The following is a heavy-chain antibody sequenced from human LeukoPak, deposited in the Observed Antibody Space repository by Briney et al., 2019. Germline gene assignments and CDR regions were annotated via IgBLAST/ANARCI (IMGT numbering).Heavy chain of an antibody. D-gene: IGHD2-15*01. Sequence: GGSLRLSCVASGFTFSSHWMHWVRQGPGKGLEWVSVLYSDGRTYYADSVKGRFTISRDTSKNTLYLQVNSLRAEDTAVYYCARGGGYYPIDYWGQGTLVTVSS. J-gene: IGHJ4*02. CDR2: LYSDGRT. CDR3: ARGGGYYPIDY. V-gene: IGHV3-53*01. CDR1: GFTFSSHW.